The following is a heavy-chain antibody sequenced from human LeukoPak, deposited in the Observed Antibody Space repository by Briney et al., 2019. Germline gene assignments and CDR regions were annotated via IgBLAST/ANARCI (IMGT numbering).Heavy chain of an antibody. CDR2: IYGSGRT. V-gene: IGHV4-4*09. Sequence: SETLSLTCTVSGVSINSHYLNWHRQPPGKELEWIVHIYGSGRTNYNPSLKSLVTMSVDTSKTQFSLNLHSLTAADTAVYYCVVSPNQDFFDYWGQGPLVTVSS. J-gene: IGHJ4*02. CDR1: GVSINSHY. CDR3: VVSPNQDFFDY.